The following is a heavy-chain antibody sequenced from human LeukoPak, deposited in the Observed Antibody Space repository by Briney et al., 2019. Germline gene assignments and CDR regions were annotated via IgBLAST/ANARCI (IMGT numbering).Heavy chain of an antibody. CDR2: IIPIFGTA. Sequence: SVKVSCKASGGTFSSYAISWVRQAPGQGLEWMGGIIPIFGTANYAQKFQGRVTITTDESTSTAYMELSSLRSEDTAVYYCASGSVIGWYFDLWGRGTLVTVSS. J-gene: IGHJ2*01. CDR1: GGTFSSYA. D-gene: IGHD2/OR15-2a*01. CDR3: ASGSVIGWYFDL. V-gene: IGHV1-69*05.